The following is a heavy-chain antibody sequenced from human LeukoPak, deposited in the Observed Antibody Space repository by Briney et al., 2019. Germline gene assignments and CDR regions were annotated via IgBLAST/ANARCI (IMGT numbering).Heavy chain of an antibody. J-gene: IGHJ4*02. CDR2: IRSSSSTI. CDR3: AREGCSGGSCYWRFDY. V-gene: IGHV3-48*01. CDR1: GFTFSSYS. D-gene: IGHD2-15*01. Sequence: SGGSLRLSCAASGFTFSSYSMNWVRQAPGKGLEWVSYIRSSSSTIYYADSVEGRFTISRDNAKNSLYLQMNSLRAEDTAVYYCAREGCSGGSCYWRFDYWGQGTLVTVSS.